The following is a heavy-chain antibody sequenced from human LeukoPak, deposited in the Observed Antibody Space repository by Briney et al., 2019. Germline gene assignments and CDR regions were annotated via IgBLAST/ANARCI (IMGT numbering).Heavy chain of an antibody. CDR3: AKDGSGVAAADYYFDY. Sequence: PWGSLRLSCAASGFTFSSYAMSWVRPAPGNGLEWVSAISGSGGSTFYADSVKGRFTISRDNSKNTLYMQMNSLRAEDTAVYYCAKDGSGVAAADYYFDYWGQGTLVTVSS. D-gene: IGHD2-15*01. J-gene: IGHJ4*02. V-gene: IGHV3-23*01. CDR1: GFTFSSYA. CDR2: ISGSGGST.